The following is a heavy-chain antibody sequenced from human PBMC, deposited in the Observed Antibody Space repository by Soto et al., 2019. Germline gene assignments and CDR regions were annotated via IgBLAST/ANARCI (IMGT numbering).Heavy chain of an antibody. CDR2: ISGSGNKT. V-gene: IGHV3-23*01. D-gene: IGHD3-3*02. CDR3: ARGVRLHLDY. J-gene: IGHJ4*02. CDR1: GFTFNNYA. Sequence: EVQLLESGGGLVQPGGSLRVSCGASGFTFNNYAMSWVRQAPGKGLEWVSAISGSGNKTFYADSVKGRSTISRDNSKNWLYLHMSSLRVDDTAVYYCARGVRLHLDYWGQGTLVAVSS.